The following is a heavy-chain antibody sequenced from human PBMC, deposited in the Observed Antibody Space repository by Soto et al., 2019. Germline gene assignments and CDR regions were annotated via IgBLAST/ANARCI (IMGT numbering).Heavy chain of an antibody. Sequence: QLQLQESGPGLVKPSETLSLTCTVSGGSISSSSYYWGWIRQPPGKGLEWIGSIYYSGSTYYNPSLKSRVTISVDTSTNLFSLKLCSVTAADTAVYYCARRPVTIFGVVIIPKYYYYGMDVWGQGTTVTVSS. J-gene: IGHJ6*02. CDR2: IYYSGST. CDR3: ARRPVTIFGVVIIPKYYYYGMDV. D-gene: IGHD3-3*01. CDR1: GGSISSSSYY. V-gene: IGHV4-39*01.